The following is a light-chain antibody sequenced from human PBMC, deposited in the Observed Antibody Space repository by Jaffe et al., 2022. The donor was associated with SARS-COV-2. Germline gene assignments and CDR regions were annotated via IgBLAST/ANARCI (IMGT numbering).Light chain of an antibody. V-gene: IGKV4-1*01. CDR2: WAS. CDR1: RSVLYSSNNENY. J-gene: IGKJ5*01. CDR3: QQYYDTPIT. Sequence: DIVMTQSPDSLAVSLGERATINCKSSRSVLYSSNNENYLAWYQQKPGQPPKLLIYWASTRESGVPDRFSGSGSGTDFTLTISSLQAEDVAVYYCQQYYDTPITFGQGTRLEIK.